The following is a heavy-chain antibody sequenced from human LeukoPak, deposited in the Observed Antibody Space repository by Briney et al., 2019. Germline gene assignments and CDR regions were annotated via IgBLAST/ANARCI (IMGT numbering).Heavy chain of an antibody. CDR3: ARSSERSSWYAVWNWYFDL. Sequence: GGSLRLSCVVSGFTFRSYWMHWIRQAPGKGLEWVSRVKGDGSSTSYADSVKGRFTISRDNVKNTLYLQMNSLRAEDTAVYYCARSSERSSWYAVWNWYFDLWGRGTLVTVSS. D-gene: IGHD6-13*01. CDR1: GFTFRSYW. J-gene: IGHJ2*01. V-gene: IGHV3-74*01. CDR2: VKGDGSST.